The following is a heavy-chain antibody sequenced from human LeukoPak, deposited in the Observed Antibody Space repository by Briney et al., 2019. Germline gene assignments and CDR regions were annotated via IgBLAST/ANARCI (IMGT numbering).Heavy chain of an antibody. V-gene: IGHV4-61*02. CDR1: GGSISSGSYY. CDR2: IYTSGST. D-gene: IGHD7-27*01. CDR3: ARISLLGITDY. J-gene: IGHJ4*02. Sequence: SETLSLTCTVSGGSISSGSYYWSWIRQPAGKGLEWIGRIYTSGSTNYNPSLKSRVTISVDTSKNQFSLKLSSVTAADAAVYYCARISLLGITDYWGQGTLVTVSS.